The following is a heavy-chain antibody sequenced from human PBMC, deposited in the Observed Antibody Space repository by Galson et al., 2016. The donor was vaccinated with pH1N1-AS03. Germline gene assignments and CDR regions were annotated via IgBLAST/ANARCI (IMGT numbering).Heavy chain of an antibody. CDR2: ISGYDDDT. J-gene: IGHJ3*02. V-gene: IGHV1-18*04. D-gene: IGHD2-15*01. CDR1: GYTFSTYS. Sequence: SVKVSCKASGYTFSTYSVSWVRQAPGQGLEWMGWISGYDDDTNYAQNVAGRVTMTTDKSTSTVYMELRSLRSDDTAVYYCARDRGFRPDTFDIWGQGTWVTVSP. CDR3: ARDRGFRPDTFDI.